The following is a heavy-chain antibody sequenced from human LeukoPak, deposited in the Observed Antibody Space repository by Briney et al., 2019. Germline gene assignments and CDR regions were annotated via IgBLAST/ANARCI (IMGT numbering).Heavy chain of an antibody. CDR1: GGSISSSSYY. Sequence: SETLSLTCTVSGGSISSSSYYWGWIRQPPGKGLEWIGSIYYSGSTYYNPSLKSRVTISVDTSKNQFSLKLSSVTAADTAVYYCERHRAYYYYMDVWGKGTTVTVSS. J-gene: IGHJ6*03. CDR2: IYYSGST. V-gene: IGHV4-39*01. CDR3: ERHRAYYYYMDV.